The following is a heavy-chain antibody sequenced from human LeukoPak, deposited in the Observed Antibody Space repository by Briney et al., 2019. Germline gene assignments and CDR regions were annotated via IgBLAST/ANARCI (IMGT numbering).Heavy chain of an antibody. J-gene: IGHJ4*02. Sequence: GRSLRLSCAASGFTVSSNYMSWVRQAPGKGLEWVSVIYSGGSTYYADSVKGRSTISRDNSKNTPYLQMNSLRAEDTAVYYCARDLCSGGSCYPFDYWGQGTLVTVSS. V-gene: IGHV3-66*01. D-gene: IGHD2-15*01. CDR1: GFTVSSNY. CDR3: ARDLCSGGSCYPFDY. CDR2: IYSGGST.